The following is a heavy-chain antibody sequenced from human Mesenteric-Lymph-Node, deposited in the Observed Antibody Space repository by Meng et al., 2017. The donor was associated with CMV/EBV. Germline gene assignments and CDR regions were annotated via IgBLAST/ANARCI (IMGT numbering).Heavy chain of an antibody. V-gene: IGHV4-61*01. CDR2: ISYSGST. Sequence: SETLSLTCTVSGGSVSSGSHYWNWIRQPPGKGLEWIGYISYSGSTTYNPSLKGRVTISVDTSKNQFSLKLTSVTAADTAVYYCARLRIVVVPAAIGAWFDPWGQGTLVTVSS. CDR1: GGSVSSGSHY. CDR3: ARLRIVVVPAAIGAWFDP. D-gene: IGHD2-2*02. J-gene: IGHJ5*02.